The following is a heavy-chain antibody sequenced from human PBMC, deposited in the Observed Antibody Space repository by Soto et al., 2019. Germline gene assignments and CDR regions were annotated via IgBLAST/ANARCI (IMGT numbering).Heavy chain of an antibody. D-gene: IGHD2-21*02. V-gene: IGHV1-46*02. Sequence: QVQLVQSGAEVKKPGASVKVSCKSSGYPFNTYYLHWVRQAPGQGLEWMGMIHPSGGGSTYAQKFLGRVTMTMDSSTSKVFMELTSLRSADTAVYYCARGGHIAVVTDSFDSWGQGTLVTGSS. J-gene: IGHJ4*02. CDR1: GYPFNTYY. CDR3: ARGGHIAVVTDSFDS. CDR2: IHPSGGGS.